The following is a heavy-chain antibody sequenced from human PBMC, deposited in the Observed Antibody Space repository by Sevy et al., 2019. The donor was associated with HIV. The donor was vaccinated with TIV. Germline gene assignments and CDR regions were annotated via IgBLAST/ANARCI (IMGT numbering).Heavy chain of an antibody. D-gene: IGHD6-13*01. V-gene: IGHV3-21*01. CDR1: GFNFNKHF. CDR3: TRVASAAGTSFGLDV. CDR2: ISSRSGYI. J-gene: IGHJ6*02. Sequence: GGSLRLSCVGSGFNFNKHFMVWVRQAPGRGLQWASSISSRSGYIFYSDSVRGRFTISRDNAKNSLFLEMNNLGVEDTAVYYCTRVASAAGTSFGLDVWGQGTTVTVSS.